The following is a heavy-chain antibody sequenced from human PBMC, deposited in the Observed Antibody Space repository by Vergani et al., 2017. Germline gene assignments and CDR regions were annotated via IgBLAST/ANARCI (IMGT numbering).Heavy chain of an antibody. CDR3: ARGMGTVYYDYYYMDV. CDR1: GYTFSGHY. V-gene: IGHV1-2*06. Sequence: QVQLVQSGAEVKKPGASVKVSCKASGYTFSGHYMHWVRQAPGQGLEWMGRSNPNSGDTNYAQQFQGRVTMTRDTSISTAYMELSRLRSDDTAVYYCARGMGTVYYDYYYMDVWGKGTTVTVS. D-gene: IGHD1-7*01. J-gene: IGHJ6*03. CDR2: SNPNSGDT.